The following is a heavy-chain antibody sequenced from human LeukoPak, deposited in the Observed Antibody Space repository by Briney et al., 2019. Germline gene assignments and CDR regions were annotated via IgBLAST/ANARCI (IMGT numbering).Heavy chain of an antibody. CDR1: GFTFSSYA. CDR2: ISGSGGST. Sequence: PGGSLRLSCAASGFTFSSYAMSWVRQAPGKGLEWVSGISGSGGSTYYADSVKGRFTISRDNSKNTLYLQMNSLRAEDTAVYYCANQMGSSGYSDAFGIWGQGTMVTVSS. CDR3: ANQMGSSGYSDAFGI. D-gene: IGHD3-22*01. J-gene: IGHJ3*02. V-gene: IGHV3-23*01.